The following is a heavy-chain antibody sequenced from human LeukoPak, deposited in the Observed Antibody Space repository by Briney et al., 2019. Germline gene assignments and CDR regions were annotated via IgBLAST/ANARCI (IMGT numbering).Heavy chain of an antibody. CDR2: IRIKAYGGTT. J-gene: IGHJ2*01. CDR3: TRENTLGYCSGGSCYAHWYFDL. D-gene: IGHD2-15*01. Sequence: GGSLRLSCTASGFTFGDYAMSCVRQAPGEGREWVCFIRIKAYGGTTQYPASVKGRFTISIDDSKSISYLQMNNLKTEHTAVYYCTRENTLGYCSGGSCYAHWYFDLWGRGTLVTVS. CDR1: GFTFGDYA. V-gene: IGHV3-49*04.